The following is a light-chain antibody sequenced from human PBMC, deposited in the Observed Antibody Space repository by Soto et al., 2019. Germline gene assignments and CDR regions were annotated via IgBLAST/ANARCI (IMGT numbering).Light chain of an antibody. J-gene: IGKJ1*01. CDR2: GAS. V-gene: IGKV3-20*01. Sequence: EIVLTQSPDTLSLSPGERVTLSCRASQNINSDYLAWYQQKPGQAPRLLIYGASSRATGIPDRFSGGVSGTDFTLTISRLEPEDFAVYYCQQYGTFPWTFGQGTKVEIK. CDR1: QNINSDY. CDR3: QQYGTFPWT.